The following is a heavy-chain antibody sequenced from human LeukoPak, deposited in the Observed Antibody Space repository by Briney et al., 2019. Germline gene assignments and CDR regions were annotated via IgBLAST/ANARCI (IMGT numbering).Heavy chain of an antibody. V-gene: IGHV1-2*02. CDR2: INPNSGGT. CDR1: GYTFTGYY. D-gene: IGHD2-2*02. Sequence: ASVKVSCKASGYTFTGYYMHWVREAPGQGLEWMGWINPNSGGTNYAQKFQGRVTMTRDTSISTAYMELSRLRSDDTAVYYCAREDCSSTTCYKFFDYWGQGTLVTVSS. CDR3: AREDCSSTTCYKFFDY. J-gene: IGHJ4*02.